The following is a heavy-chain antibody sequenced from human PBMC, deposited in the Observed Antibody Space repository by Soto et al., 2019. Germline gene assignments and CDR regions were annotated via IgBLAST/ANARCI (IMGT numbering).Heavy chain of an antibody. CDR1: GFTFISYG. D-gene: IGHD3-3*01. V-gene: IGHV3-30*18. J-gene: IGHJ6*02. CDR3: AKDLNYDFWSGPNGMDV. Sequence: GGSLRLSCASSGFTFISYGMHWVRQAPGKGLEWVAVISYDGSNKYYADSVKGRFTISRDNSKNTLYLQMNSLRAEDTAVYYCAKDLNYDFWSGPNGMDVWGQGTTVTVSS. CDR2: ISYDGSNK.